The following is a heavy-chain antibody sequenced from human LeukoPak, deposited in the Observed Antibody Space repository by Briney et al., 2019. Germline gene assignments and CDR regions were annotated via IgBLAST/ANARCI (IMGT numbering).Heavy chain of an antibody. CDR2: INHSGST. CDR1: GGSFSGYY. CDR3: ALYGSGSYYWFDP. V-gene: IGHV4-34*01. Sequence: SETLSLTCAVYGGSFSGYYWSWIRQPPGKGLEWIGEINHSGSTNYNPSLKSRVTISVDTSKNQFSLKLSSVTAADTAVYYCALYGSGSYYWFDPWGQGTLVTVSS. J-gene: IGHJ5*02. D-gene: IGHD3-10*01.